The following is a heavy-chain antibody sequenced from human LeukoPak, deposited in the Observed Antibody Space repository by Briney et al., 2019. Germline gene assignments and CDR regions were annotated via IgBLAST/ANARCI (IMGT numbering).Heavy chain of an antibody. CDR2: ISYDGSNK. CDR3: ARTKTGYSSGWSGDLDY. J-gene: IGHJ4*02. V-gene: IGHV3-30*04. CDR1: GFTFSSYA. D-gene: IGHD6-19*01. Sequence: GRSLRLSCAASGFTFSSYAIHWVRQAPGKGLEWVAVISYDGSNKYYADSVKGRFTISRDDSKNTLYLQMNSLRAEDTAVYYCARTKTGYSSGWSGDLDYWGRGTLVTVSS.